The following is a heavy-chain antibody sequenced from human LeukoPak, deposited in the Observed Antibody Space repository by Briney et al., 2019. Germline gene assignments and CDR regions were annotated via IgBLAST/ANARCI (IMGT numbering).Heavy chain of an antibody. V-gene: IGHV3-23*01. CDR1: GFTFSSYA. CDR3: VKDRGYSNSRQPRFDY. Sequence: PGGSLRLSCAASGFTFSSYAMSWVRQAPGKGLEWVSDISGSGGSTYYADSVKGRFTISRDNSKNTLYLQMNSLRAEDTAVYYCVKDRGYSNSRQPRFDYWGQGTLVTVSS. CDR2: ISGSGGST. D-gene: IGHD4-11*01. J-gene: IGHJ4*02.